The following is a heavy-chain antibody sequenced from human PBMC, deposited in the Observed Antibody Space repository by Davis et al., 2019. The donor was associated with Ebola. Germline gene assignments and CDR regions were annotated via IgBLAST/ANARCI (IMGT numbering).Heavy chain of an antibody. CDR3: ARGAYYYGSGTGY. V-gene: IGHV3-15*01. CDR1: GFTFSDAW. CDR2: IKSRADGETT. D-gene: IGHD3-10*01. Sequence: GGSLRLSCAASGFTFSDAWMTWVRQAPGKGLEWVGRIKSRADGETTDYAKAVKGTFTISRDDSKDTLYLQMNSLNTEDTAVYYRARGAYYYGSGTGYWGQGTLVTVSS. J-gene: IGHJ4*02.